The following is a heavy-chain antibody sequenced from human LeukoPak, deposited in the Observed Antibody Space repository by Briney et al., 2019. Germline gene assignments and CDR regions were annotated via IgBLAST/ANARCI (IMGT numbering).Heavy chain of an antibody. Sequence: GGSLRLSCAASGFTSSSYGMHWVRQAPGKGLEWVAVISYDGKNKYYADSVKGRFTISRDNSKNTLYLQMNSLRAEDTAVYYCARNSASYEIDYWGQGTLVTVSS. V-gene: IGHV3-30*03. CDR2: ISYDGKNK. CDR3: ARNSASYEIDY. J-gene: IGHJ4*02. D-gene: IGHD5-18*01. CDR1: GFTSSSYG.